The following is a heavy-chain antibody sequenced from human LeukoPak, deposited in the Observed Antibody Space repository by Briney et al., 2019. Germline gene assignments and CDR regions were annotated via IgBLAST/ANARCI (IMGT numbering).Heavy chain of an antibody. D-gene: IGHD3-22*01. CDR3: ARGGSYDSSGSYYRNAFDI. CDR1: GYTFSSYG. J-gene: IGHJ3*02. V-gene: IGHV1-2*02. CDR2: INPNSGGT. Sequence: GASVKVSCKASGYTFSSYGISWVRQAPGQGIEWMGWINPNSGGTNYAQNFQGRVTMTRDTSISTAYMELSRLTSDDTAVFFCARGGSYDSSGSYYRNAFDIWGRGTMVTVSS.